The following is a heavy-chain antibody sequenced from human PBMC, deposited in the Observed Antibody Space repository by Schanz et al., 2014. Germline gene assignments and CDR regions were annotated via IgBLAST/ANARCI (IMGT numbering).Heavy chain of an antibody. CDR2: IHHIGST. Sequence: VQLAESGGGLVQPGGSLRLSCAASTFTFSSDWMSWVRQHPGKGLEWIGGIHHIGSTYHNPSLRSRLTMSLDTSRNHFSLRLTSVSAADTAVYYCARARGYNYGLFDYWGLGTLVTVSS. D-gene: IGHD5-18*01. CDR3: ARARGYNYGLFDY. J-gene: IGHJ4*01. CDR1: TFTFSSDW. V-gene: IGHV4-34*09.